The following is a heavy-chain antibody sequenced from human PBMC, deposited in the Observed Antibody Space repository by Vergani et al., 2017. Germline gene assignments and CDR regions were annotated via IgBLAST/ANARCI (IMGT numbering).Heavy chain of an antibody. CDR3: AKHFRGWSIDY. CDR1: GFTLSNYD. V-gene: IGHV3-30*02. CDR2: IQFDGSNK. Sequence: QVQLVESGGGVVQPGGSLRLSCAMSGFTLSNYDMQWIRQGPGKGLEFVAFIQFDGSNKYYADSVKGRFTLSRDFSKNTLYLQMNSLRTDDTATYYCAKHFRGWSIDYWGQGTQVIVSS. D-gene: IGHD3-3*01. J-gene: IGHJ4*02.